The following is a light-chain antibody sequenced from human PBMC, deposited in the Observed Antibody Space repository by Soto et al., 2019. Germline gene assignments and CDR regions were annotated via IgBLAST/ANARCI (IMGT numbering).Light chain of an antibody. Sequence: EIVLTQSPGTLSLSSGERATLSCRASQSVSSNYLAWYQHKPGQAPRLLIYGASSRATGIPDRFSGSGSGTDFTLTISRLEPEDFAVYYCQQYGSSPYTFGQGTKLEIK. CDR3: QQYGSSPYT. CDR1: QSVSSNY. V-gene: IGKV3-20*01. J-gene: IGKJ2*01. CDR2: GAS.